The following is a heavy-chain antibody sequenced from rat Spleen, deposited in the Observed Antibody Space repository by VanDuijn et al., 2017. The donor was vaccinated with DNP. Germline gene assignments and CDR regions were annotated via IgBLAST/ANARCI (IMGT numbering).Heavy chain of an antibody. CDR2: ISGGGST. D-gene: IGHD1-1*01. J-gene: IGHJ2*01. V-gene: IGHV2-6*01. Sequence: QVQLKESGPGLVQPSQTLSLTCTVSGFSLTGYTVNWIRQPPGKGLEWIAAISGGGSTYYNSALQSRLSIIRDPSTSQVFLKMNSLQTEDTAMYFCGRHYTYWVRGVMVTVSS. CDR1: GFSLTGYT. CDR3: GRHYTY.